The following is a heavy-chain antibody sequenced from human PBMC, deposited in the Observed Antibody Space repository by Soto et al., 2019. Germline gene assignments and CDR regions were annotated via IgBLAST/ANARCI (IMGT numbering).Heavy chain of an antibody. J-gene: IGHJ6*02. D-gene: IGHD1-26*01. CDR1: GYPFMDYF. V-gene: IGHV1-2*02. Sequence: QVQLVQSGAEGKKPGASVKVSCKASGYPFMDYFINWVHQAPGQGLEWVAWINPKTAATNYAKKFQGRVSLTWDTSFSTAYMEVTRLRPDDTAVYYCARIKWGLDYYNGMDVWGQGTTVIVSS. CDR2: INPKTAAT. CDR3: ARIKWGLDYYNGMDV.